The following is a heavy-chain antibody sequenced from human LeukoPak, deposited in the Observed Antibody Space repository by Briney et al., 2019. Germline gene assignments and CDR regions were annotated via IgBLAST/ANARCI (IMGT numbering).Heavy chain of an antibody. D-gene: IGHD4-17*01. V-gene: IGHV3-30*18. J-gene: IGHJ3*02. CDR1: GITFSSNG. Sequence: GRSLRLSCAASGITFSSNGMHWVRQAPGKGLEWVAVISYDGSNKYYADSVKGRFTISRDNSKNTPYLQMNSLRAEDTAVYYCANEGLRDVFDIWGQGTMVTVSS. CDR2: ISYDGSNK. CDR3: ANEGLRDVFDI.